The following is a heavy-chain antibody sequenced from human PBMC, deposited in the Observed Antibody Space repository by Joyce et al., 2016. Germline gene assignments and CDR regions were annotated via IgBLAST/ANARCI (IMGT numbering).Heavy chain of an antibody. CDR3: AKDRETSAVLDF. D-gene: IGHD6-25*01. CDR1: GFTFRSYG. Sequence: QAQLVESGGGVVQPGRSLRLSCAVSGFTFRSYGRHWVGQAQGKGLEWVAVISNDGKKKNYADSVKGRFTVARDNSKKILSLQMNSLRPEDTAVYYCAKDRETSAVLDFWGQGTPVTVSS. CDR2: ISNDGKKK. J-gene: IGHJ4*02. V-gene: IGHV3-30*18.